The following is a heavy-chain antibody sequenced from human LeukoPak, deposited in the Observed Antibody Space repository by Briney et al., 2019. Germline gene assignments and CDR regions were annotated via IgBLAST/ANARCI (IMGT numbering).Heavy chain of an antibody. J-gene: IGHJ6*03. Sequence: GGSLRLSCAASGFTFSEHYMSWIRQAPGKGLEWVSYISNSGRTIYYADSVKGRFIISRGNAENSLYLQMNSLRAEDTAVYYCARVIETHPRYHYYMDVWGQGSTVTVSS. CDR1: GFTFSEHY. CDR3: ARVIETHPRYHYYMDV. D-gene: IGHD2/OR15-2a*01. V-gene: IGHV3-11*04. CDR2: ISNSGRTI.